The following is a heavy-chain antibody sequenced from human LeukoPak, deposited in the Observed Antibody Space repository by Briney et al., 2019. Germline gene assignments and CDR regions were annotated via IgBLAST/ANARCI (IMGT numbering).Heavy chain of an antibody. J-gene: IGHJ4*02. CDR1: GFTFSSYE. D-gene: IGHD5-18*01. CDR3: AREFEDTAMVT. V-gene: IGHV3-48*03. Sequence: PGGSLRLSCAASGFTFSSYEMNWVRQAPGKGLEWVSYISSSGSTIYYADSVKGQFTISRDNAKNSLYLQMNSLRAEDTAVYYCAREFEDTAMVTWGQGTLVTVSS. CDR2: ISSSGSTI.